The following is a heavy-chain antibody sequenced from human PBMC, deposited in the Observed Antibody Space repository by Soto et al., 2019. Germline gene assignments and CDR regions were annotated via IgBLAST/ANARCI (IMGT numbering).Heavy chain of an antibody. CDR2: IWYDGGNK. J-gene: IGHJ4*02. V-gene: IGHV3-33*01. CDR1: GFTFSNYG. D-gene: IGHD3-16*01. Sequence: XGSLRLSCAAAGFTFSNYGMHWVRQAPGKGLEWVAFIWYDGGNKYYAESVKGRFTISRDNSKNTLYLQMNSLRAEDTAVYYCARDGDVNTGFGKDYWGQGTLVTV. CDR3: ARDGDVNTGFGKDY.